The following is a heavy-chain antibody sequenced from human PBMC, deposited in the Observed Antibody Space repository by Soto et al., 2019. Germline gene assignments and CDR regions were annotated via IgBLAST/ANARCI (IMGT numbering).Heavy chain of an antibody. CDR2: IYYSGST. CDR3: AGINGLWVGADDY. D-gene: IGHD3-10*01. CDR1: VGSISSSSYY. Sequence: QLQLQESGPGLVKPSETLSLTCTVSVGSISSSSYYWGWIRQPPGKGLEWIGSIYYSGSTYYNPSLKSRVTISVDTSKNQYSLKLSSVAAADTAVDYCAGINGLWVGADDYWGQGTLVTVSS. V-gene: IGHV4-39*01. J-gene: IGHJ4*02.